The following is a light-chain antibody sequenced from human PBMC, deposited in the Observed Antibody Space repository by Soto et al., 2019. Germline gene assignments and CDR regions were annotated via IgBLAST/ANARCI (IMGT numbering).Light chain of an antibody. CDR2: DAS. Sequence: IVLTQSPATLSLSPGERATLSCRASQSVRNFLAWYQQKPGQAPRLLIYDASNRATGIPARFSGSGSGTDFTLTISSLDPEDFAFYYCQQRRNWLTFGGGTKLEIK. CDR1: QSVRNF. V-gene: IGKV3-11*01. J-gene: IGKJ4*01. CDR3: QQRRNWLT.